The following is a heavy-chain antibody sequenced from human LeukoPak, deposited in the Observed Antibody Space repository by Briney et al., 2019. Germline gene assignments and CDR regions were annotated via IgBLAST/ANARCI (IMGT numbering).Heavy chain of an antibody. CDR2: IIPIFGTA. D-gene: IGHD3-22*01. CDR1: GGTFISYA. V-gene: IGHV1-69*05. CDR3: ARDRYYDSSGYNHDY. J-gene: IGHJ4*02. Sequence: SSVKVSCKASGGTFISYAISWVRQAPGQGLEWMGGIIPIFGTANYAQKFQGRVTITTDESTSTAYMELSSLRSEDTAVYYCARDRYYDSSGYNHDYWGQGTLVTVSS.